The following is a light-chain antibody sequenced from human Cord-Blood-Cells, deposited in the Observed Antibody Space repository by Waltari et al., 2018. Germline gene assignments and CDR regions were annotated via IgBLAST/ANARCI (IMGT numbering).Light chain of an antibody. CDR2: DVS. V-gene: IGLV2-11*01. J-gene: IGLJ2*01. CDR1: SSDVGGYNY. CDR3: CAYAGSYTVV. Sequence: QSALTQPRSVSGSPGQSVTISCTGTSSDVGGYNYVSWYQQHPGKAPKLMIYDVSKRPSGVLDRFSGSKAGNTAALTISGLQAEDEADYYGCAYAGSYTVVFGGGTKLTVL.